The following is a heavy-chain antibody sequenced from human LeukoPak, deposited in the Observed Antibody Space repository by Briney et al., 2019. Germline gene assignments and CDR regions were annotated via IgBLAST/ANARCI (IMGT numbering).Heavy chain of an antibody. Sequence: GGSLRLSCSASGFTFSDYDMNWVRQAPGKGLEWVSSISYLSSHVYYGDSVKGRFSISRDNAKNSLYLQMNSLGAEDTAIYYCGRAFPPLRTSSAGDLWGQGTLVTVSS. CDR2: ISYLSSHV. J-gene: IGHJ4*02. CDR1: GFTFSDYD. V-gene: IGHV3-21*01. CDR3: GRAFPPLRTSSAGDL. D-gene: IGHD3-16*01.